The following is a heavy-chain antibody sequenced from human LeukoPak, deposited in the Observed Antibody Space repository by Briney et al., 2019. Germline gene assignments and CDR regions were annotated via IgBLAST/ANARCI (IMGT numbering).Heavy chain of an antibody. V-gene: IGHV3-11*04. CDR2: NSSKGSTI. J-gene: IGHJ4*02. CDR1: GFTLSDYY. Sequence: GGSLRLSCAASGFTLSDYYMSWVRQAPGKGLEWVSYNSSKGSTIYYADSVKGRFTISKDNAKNSLYLQRNSLRAEDTAVYYCARASAHTDFWSGHPNDYWGQGTLVTVSS. CDR3: ARASAHTDFWSGHPNDY. D-gene: IGHD3-3*01.